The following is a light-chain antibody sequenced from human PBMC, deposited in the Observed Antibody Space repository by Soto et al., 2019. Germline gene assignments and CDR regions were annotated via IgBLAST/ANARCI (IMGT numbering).Light chain of an antibody. CDR2: AAV. CDR1: QGIRND. CDR3: QQRSNWPIT. V-gene: IGKV1-6*01. Sequence: AIQMTPSPSSLSASVGDAVTISCRASQGIRNDLSWYQQLPGQAPRLLIYAAVNLQSGVPSRFRGSGSGTEFTLTISSLEPEDFAVYYCQQRSNWPITFGQGTRRRL. J-gene: IGKJ5*01.